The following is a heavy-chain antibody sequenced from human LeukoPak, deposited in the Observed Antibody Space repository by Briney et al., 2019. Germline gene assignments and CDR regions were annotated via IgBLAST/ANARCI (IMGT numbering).Heavy chain of an antibody. D-gene: IGHD3-22*01. J-gene: IGHJ4*02. CDR3: ARDLGYYYDSSLAY. V-gene: IGHV3-23*01. Sequence: GSLRLSCAASGFTFSSYAMSWVRQAPGKGLEWVSAISGSGGSTYYADSVKGRFTISRDNSKNTLYLQMNSLRAEDTAVYYCARDLGYYYDSSLAYWGQGTLVTVSS. CDR1: GFTFSSYA. CDR2: ISGSGGST.